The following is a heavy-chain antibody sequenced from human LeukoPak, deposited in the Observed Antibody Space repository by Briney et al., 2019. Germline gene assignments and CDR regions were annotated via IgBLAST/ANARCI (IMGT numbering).Heavy chain of an antibody. V-gene: IGHV4-39*01. Sequence: SETLSLTCTVSGGSISSSSSFWGWIRQPPGKGLEWIGIIYYSGGTYYSPSLKGRVTISVDTSKNQFSLKLSSVTAADAAVYYCARQNTRSGYSYGSWGQGTLVTVPS. D-gene: IGHD5-18*01. J-gene: IGHJ5*02. CDR3: ARQNTRSGYSYGS. CDR1: GGSISSSSSF. CDR2: IYYSGGT.